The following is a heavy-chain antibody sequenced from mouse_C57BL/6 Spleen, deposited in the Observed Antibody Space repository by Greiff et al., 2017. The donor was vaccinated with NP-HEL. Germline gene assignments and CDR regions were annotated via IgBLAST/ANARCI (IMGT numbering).Heavy chain of an antibody. CDR2: IWSGGST. J-gene: IGHJ4*01. Sequence: QVQLQQSGPGLVQPSQCLSITCTVSGFSLTSYGVHWVRQSPGKGLEWLGLIWSGGSTDYNAAFISRLSISKDNSKSQVFFKMNSLQADDTAIYYCARIGITSVVGYAMDYWGQGTSVTVSS. CDR1: GFSLTSYG. V-gene: IGHV2-2*01. CDR3: ARIGITSVVGYAMDY. D-gene: IGHD1-1*01.